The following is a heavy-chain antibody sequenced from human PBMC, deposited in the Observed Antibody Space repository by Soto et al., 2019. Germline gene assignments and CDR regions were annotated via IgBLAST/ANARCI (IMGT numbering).Heavy chain of an antibody. D-gene: IGHD3-10*01. Sequence: SETLSLTCTVSGDSISSSSYYWGWIRQPPGKGLEWIGSIYYSGRTYYNPSLKSRVTVSHDTSKSQFSLKLGSVTAADTAVYYCARHFVAVVIKGWGYWGQGTLVTV. V-gene: IGHV4-39*01. CDR3: ARHFVAVVIKGWGY. CDR2: IYYSGRT. J-gene: IGHJ4*02. CDR1: GDSISSSSYY.